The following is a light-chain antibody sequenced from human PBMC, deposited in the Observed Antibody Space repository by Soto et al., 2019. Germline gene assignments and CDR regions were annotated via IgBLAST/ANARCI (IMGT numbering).Light chain of an antibody. Sequence: QSALTQPASVSGSPGQSITISCTGTSSDVGGYNYVSWYQQHPGKAPKLMIFDVSNRPSGVSSRFSGSKSGNTASLTISGLQAEDKPDYYCSSYTCTPNLFVFGTGTKLTVL. CDR1: SSDVGGYNY. CDR3: SSYTCTPNLFV. J-gene: IGLJ1*01. CDR2: DVS. V-gene: IGLV2-14*03.